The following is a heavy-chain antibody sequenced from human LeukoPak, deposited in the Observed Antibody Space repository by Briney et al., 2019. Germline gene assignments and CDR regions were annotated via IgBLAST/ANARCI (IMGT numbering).Heavy chain of an antibody. CDR3: ARHMGEGVEMATIHFDY. D-gene: IGHD5-24*01. CDR1: GGSISSYY. Sequence: SETLSLTCTVSGGSISSYYWSWIRQPPGKGLEWIGYIYYSGSTNYNPSLKSRVTISVDTSKNQFSLKLSSVTAADTAVYYCARHMGEGVEMATIHFDYWGQGTLVTVSS. CDR2: IYYSGST. J-gene: IGHJ4*02. V-gene: IGHV4-59*08.